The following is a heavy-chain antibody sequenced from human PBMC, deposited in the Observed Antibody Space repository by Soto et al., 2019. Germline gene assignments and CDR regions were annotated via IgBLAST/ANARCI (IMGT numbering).Heavy chain of an antibody. CDR3: TRADPGGSGSPASYYYSGLDV. CDR2: VSAGGDMT. V-gene: IGHV3-23*01. CDR1: GFTFSSYA. D-gene: IGHD3-10*01. Sequence: DVQLLESGGHLVQPGGSLRLSCAASGFTFSSYAMIWVRQAPGKVLEWVSSVSAGGDMTYYSDSVKGRFTISRDNSNNALFLQMNSLRIEDTALYYCTRADPGGSGSPASYYYSGLDVWGQGATVTVS. J-gene: IGHJ6*02.